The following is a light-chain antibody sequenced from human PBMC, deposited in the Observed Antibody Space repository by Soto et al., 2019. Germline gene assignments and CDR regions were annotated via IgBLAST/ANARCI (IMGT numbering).Light chain of an antibody. Sequence: DIQMTQSPSSLSASVGDRVTITCQASQDISNYLNWYQQKPGKAPKLLIYDASNLETGVPSRFSRSGSGTDFTFTISSLQPEDIATYYCQQYDNLPFTFGHGTKVDIK. V-gene: IGKV1-33*01. CDR1: QDISNY. J-gene: IGKJ3*01. CDR3: QQYDNLPFT. CDR2: DAS.